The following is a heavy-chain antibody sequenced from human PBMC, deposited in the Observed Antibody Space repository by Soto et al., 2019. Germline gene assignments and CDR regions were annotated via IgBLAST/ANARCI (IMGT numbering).Heavy chain of an antibody. J-gene: IGHJ4*02. CDR3: AREGNLGRWLQPLDF. Sequence: PTGTPSLTCPGFGGSISSYYWRWIRQPPRKGLEWIGHIYYNGSTKYNPRLKSRVTMSVHTAKTQLSLKLISVTAADTANYFCAREGNLGRWLQPLDFWGQGTLVTVSS. CDR2: IYYNGST. D-gene: IGHD5-12*01. CDR1: GGSISSYY. V-gene: IGHV4-59*01.